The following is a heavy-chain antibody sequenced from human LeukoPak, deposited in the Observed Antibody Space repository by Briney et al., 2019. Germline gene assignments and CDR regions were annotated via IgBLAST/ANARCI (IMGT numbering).Heavy chain of an antibody. D-gene: IGHD3-10*01. Sequence: GASLRLSCEASRFTFRTHSRKWVRQAPGKGLEWVSSITKSSSYVYYADSVKGRFSISRDNANNSLFLQMNNLGVDDTGVYYCARGSGVHVWGQGTLVLVSS. CDR1: RFTFRTHS. CDR3: ARGSGVHV. CDR2: ITKSSSYV. V-gene: IGHV3-21*04. J-gene: IGHJ4*02.